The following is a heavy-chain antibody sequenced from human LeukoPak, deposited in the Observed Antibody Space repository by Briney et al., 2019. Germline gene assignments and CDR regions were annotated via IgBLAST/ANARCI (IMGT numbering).Heavy chain of an antibody. V-gene: IGHV3-21*01. J-gene: IGHJ4*02. D-gene: IGHD1-1*01. CDR1: GFTFSSYS. CDR3: ARGLNDALDY. Sequence: PGGSLRLSCAASGFTFSSYSMNWVRQAPGKGREWVSSINSRSDYIYYADSVKGRFTISRDNAKNSLYLQMNSLRAEDAAVYYCARGLNDALDYWGQGTLVTVSS. CDR2: INSRSDYI.